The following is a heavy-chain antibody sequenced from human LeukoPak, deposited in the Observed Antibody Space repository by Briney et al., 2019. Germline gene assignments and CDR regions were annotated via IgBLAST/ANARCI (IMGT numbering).Heavy chain of an antibody. CDR3: ARHVTISGPYDASDI. CDR2: IYYSGST. Sequence: SETLSLTCTVSGGSISSYYWNWIRQPPGKGLEWIGYIYYSGSTNYNPSLKSRVTISVDTSKNQFSLKLSSVTAADMAVYYCARHVTISGPYDASDIWGQGTMVTVSP. D-gene: IGHD5-24*01. J-gene: IGHJ3*02. CDR1: GGSISSYY. V-gene: IGHV4-59*01.